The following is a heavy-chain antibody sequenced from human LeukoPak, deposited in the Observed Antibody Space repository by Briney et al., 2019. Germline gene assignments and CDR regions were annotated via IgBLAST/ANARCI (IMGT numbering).Heavy chain of an antibody. J-gene: IGHJ4*02. D-gene: IGHD3-22*01. Sequence: ASVKVSCKASGYTFTSYDFNWVRQATGQRPEWMGWMSPNSGDTGYAQKFQDRVTITRDTSATTAYMELSSLRSEDTSVYYCAREVRTNLDCWGQGTLVTVSS. CDR3: AREVRTNLDC. CDR1: GYTFTSYD. CDR2: MSPNSGDT. V-gene: IGHV1-8*01.